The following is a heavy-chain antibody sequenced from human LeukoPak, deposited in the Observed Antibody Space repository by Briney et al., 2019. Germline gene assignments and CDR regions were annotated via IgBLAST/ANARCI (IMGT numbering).Heavy chain of an antibody. J-gene: IGHJ4*02. V-gene: IGHV3-23*01. CDR1: GFTFSSYA. CDR2: ISGSGGST. CDR3: ALGVLTAAGANLDY. Sequence: GGSLRLTCAASGFTFSSYAMSWVRQAPGKGLEWVSAISGSGGSTYYADSVKGRFTISRDNSKNTLYLQMNSLRAEDTAVYYCALGVLTAAGANLDYWGQGTLVTVST. D-gene: IGHD4/OR15-4a*01.